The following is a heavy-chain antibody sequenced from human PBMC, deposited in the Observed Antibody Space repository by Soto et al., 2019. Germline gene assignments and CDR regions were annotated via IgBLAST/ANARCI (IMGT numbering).Heavy chain of an antibody. CDR2: IKQHLSEK. Sequence: GSLRLSCAASGFTFSSYWMSWVRQAPGTGLELVANIKQHLSEKFYFYSLKSRFTISRDNANNSLYLQMNSLRAGDTAVYYCASDHSSGWYLYYYYGMDVWAQGTTVTVSS. CDR3: ASDHSSGWYLYYYYGMDV. CDR1: GFTFSSYW. D-gene: IGHD6-19*01. V-gene: IGHV3-7*01. J-gene: IGHJ6*02.